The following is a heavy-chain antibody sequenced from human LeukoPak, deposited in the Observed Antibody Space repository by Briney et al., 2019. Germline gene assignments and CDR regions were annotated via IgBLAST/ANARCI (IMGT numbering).Heavy chain of an antibody. CDR1: GFTFSNYW. J-gene: IGHJ3*01. D-gene: IGHD3-16*01. V-gene: IGHV3-74*01. CDR3: AREEAPVEGDDAFDF. Sequence: GSLRLSCAASGFTFSNYWMHWVRQAPGKGLVWVSRINSDSSITDYADSVKGRFTISRDNAKNTLYVQMNSLRAEDTAVYYCAREEAPVEGDDAFDFWGQGTVVTVSS. CDR2: INSDSSIT.